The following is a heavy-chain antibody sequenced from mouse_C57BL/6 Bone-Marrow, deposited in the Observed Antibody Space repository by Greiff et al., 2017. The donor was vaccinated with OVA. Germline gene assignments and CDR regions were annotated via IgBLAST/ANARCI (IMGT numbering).Heavy chain of an antibody. V-gene: IGHV1-81*01. D-gene: IGHD2-3*01. J-gene: IGHJ4*01. CDR2: IYPTSGNT. Sequence: QVQLKESGAELARPGASVKLSCKASGYTFTSYGISWVKQRTGQGLEWIGEIYPTSGNTYYNEKFKGKATLTADKSARTAYMELRSLTSEDSAVDFWARVDGYYVLCAMDYWGQGTSVTVSS. CDR1: GYTFTSYG. CDR3: ARVDGYYVLCAMDY.